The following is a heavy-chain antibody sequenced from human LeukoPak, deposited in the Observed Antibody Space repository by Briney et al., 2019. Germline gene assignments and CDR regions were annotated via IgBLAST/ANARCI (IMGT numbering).Heavy chain of an antibody. CDR3: AKDRGEQWLVTSFDY. CDR1: GFTFSSYG. Sequence: GRSLRLSCAASGFTFSSYGMHWVRQAPGKGLEWVAVISYDGSNKYYVDSVKGRFTISKDNSKNTLYLQMNSLRPEDTAVYYCAKDRGEQWLVTSFDYWGQGTLVTVSS. V-gene: IGHV3-30*18. J-gene: IGHJ4*02. CDR2: ISYDGSNK. D-gene: IGHD6-19*01.